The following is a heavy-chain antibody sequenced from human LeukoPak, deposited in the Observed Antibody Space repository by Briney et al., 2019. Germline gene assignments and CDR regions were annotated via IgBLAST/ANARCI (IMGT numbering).Heavy chain of an antibody. CDR2: IYYGGST. D-gene: IGHD3-3*01. J-gene: IGHJ4*02. V-gene: IGHV4-39*07. Sequence: PSETLTLTCTVSGGSVRRSSYYWGWVRQPPGKGLEWIGNIYYGGSTYYNASLKSRVTISVDTSKNQFSLKLSSVTAADTAVYYCASLRKRFIYWGQGTLVTVSS. CDR3: ASLRKRFIY. CDR1: GGSVRRSSYY.